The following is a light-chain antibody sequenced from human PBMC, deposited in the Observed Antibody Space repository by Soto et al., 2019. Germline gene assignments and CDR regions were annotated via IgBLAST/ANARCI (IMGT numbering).Light chain of an antibody. CDR2: RNN. V-gene: IGLV1-47*01. Sequence: QAVVTQPPSASGTPGQRVTISCSGSSSNIGSNYVYWYQHLPGTAPKVLIYRNNQRPSGVPDRFSGSKSGTSASLAISGLRSEDEADYSCAAWDDSLSGQEFGGGTKLTVL. J-gene: IGLJ2*01. CDR1: SSNIGSNY. CDR3: AAWDDSLSGQE.